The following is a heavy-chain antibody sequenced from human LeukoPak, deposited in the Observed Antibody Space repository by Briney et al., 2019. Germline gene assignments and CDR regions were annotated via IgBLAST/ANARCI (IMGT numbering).Heavy chain of an antibody. CDR1: GFTFSNYW. J-gene: IGHJ4*02. D-gene: IGHD6-19*01. Sequence: PGGSLRLSCAASGFTFSNYWMSWVRQTLGKGLEWVANIKQDGSEQYYVDSMEGRFTVSRDNAKNSLSLQMNSLRADDTAVYYCARNSGWSVDYWGQGALVTVS. V-gene: IGHV3-7*01. CDR2: IKQDGSEQ. CDR3: ARNSGWSVDY.